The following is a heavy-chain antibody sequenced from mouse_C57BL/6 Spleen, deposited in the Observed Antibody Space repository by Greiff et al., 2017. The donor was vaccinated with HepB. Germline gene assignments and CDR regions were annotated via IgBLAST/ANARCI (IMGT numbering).Heavy chain of an antibody. V-gene: IGHV1-82*01. CDR3: ARSGRY. J-gene: IGHJ2*01. CDR2: IYPGDGDT. D-gene: IGHD3-2*02. CDR1: GYAFSSSW. Sequence: VQLQESGPELVKPGASVKISCKASGYAFSSSWMNWVKQRPGKGLEWIGRIYPGDGDTNYNGKFKGKATLTADKSSSTAYMQLSSLTSEDSAVYFCARSGRYWGQGTTLTVSS.